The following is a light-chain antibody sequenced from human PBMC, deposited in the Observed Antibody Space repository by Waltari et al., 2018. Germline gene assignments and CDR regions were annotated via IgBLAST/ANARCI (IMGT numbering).Light chain of an antibody. V-gene: IGLV1-47*01. CDR1: SSNIGSNY. J-gene: IGLJ3*02. Sequence: QSVLTQPPSASGTPGQRVTISCSGSSSNIGSNYVYWYQQLPGTAPKLLIYRNNRRPSGVPDRFSGSKSGTSASLAISGLRYEDEADYYCAAWDDSLSGRVFGGGTKLTVL. CDR3: AAWDDSLSGRV. CDR2: RNN.